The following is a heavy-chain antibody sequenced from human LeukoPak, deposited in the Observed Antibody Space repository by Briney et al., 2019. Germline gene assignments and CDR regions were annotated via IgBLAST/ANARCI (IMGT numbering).Heavy chain of an antibody. CDR1: GFTFSSYS. D-gene: IGHD2-2*01. J-gene: IGHJ6*03. V-gene: IGHV3-48*01. CDR2: ISSSSSTI. CDR3: ARALVPAATRYYYYMDV. Sequence: GGSLRLSCAASGFTFSSYSMNWVRQAPGKGLEWVSYISSSSSTIYYADSVKGRFTISRDNAKNSLYLQMNSLRAEDTAVYYCARALVPAATRYYYYMDVWGKGTTVTVSS.